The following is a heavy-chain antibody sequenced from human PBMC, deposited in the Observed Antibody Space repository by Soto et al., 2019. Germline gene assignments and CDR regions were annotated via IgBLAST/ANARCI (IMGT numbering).Heavy chain of an antibody. CDR2: ISYDGSNK. D-gene: IGHD6-13*01. CDR3: AKDTYSSSWYDWDYYYGMDV. Sequence: QPGGSLRLSCAASGFTFSSYGMHWVRQAPGKGLEWVAVISYDGSNKYYADSVKGRFTISRDNSKNTLYLQMNSLRAEDTAVYYCAKDTYSSSWYDWDYYYGMDVWGQGTTVTVSS. V-gene: IGHV3-30*18. CDR1: GFTFSSYG. J-gene: IGHJ6*02.